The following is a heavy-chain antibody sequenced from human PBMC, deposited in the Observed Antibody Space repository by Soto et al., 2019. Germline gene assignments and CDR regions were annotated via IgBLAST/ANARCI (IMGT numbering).Heavy chain of an antibody. CDR2: IYHSGSA. CDR3: ARARLGTLFRGFNWLGP. CDR1: GDSISSSNW. D-gene: IGHD3-10*01. V-gene: IGHV4-4*02. J-gene: IGHJ5*02. Sequence: QVQLRESGPGLVKPSGTLSLTCAVSGDSISSSNWWSWVRQPPGKGLEWIGEIYHSGSANYNPSLTSRLTMSVDKSTNQSSLNLTSVPAADTAVYYCARARLGTLFRGFNWLGPWGPGTLVTISS.